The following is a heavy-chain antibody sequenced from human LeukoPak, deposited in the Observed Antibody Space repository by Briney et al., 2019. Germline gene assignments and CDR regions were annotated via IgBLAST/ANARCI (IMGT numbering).Heavy chain of an antibody. CDR3: ARDSDYGDYYYYGMDV. D-gene: IGHD4-17*01. CDR2: ISWNSGSI. Sequence: GGSLRLSCAASGFTFDDYAMHWVRQAPGKGLEWVSGISWNSGSIGYADSVKGRFTISRDNAKNSLYLQMNSLRAEDTAVYYCARDSDYGDYYYYGMDVWGQGTTVTVSS. CDR1: GFTFDDYA. J-gene: IGHJ6*02. V-gene: IGHV3-9*01.